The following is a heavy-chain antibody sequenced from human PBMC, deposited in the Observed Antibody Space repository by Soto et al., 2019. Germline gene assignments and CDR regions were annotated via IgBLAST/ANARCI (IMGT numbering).Heavy chain of an antibody. D-gene: IGHD3-10*01. CDR3: AKTSGWFGEFDY. CDR2: ISGSGGST. CDR1: GFTFSSYA. Sequence: AACGFTFSSYAMSWVRQAPGKGLEWVSAISGSGGSTYYADSVKGRFTISRDNSKNTLYLQMNSLRAEDTAVYYCAKTSGWFGEFDYWGQGTLVTVSS. V-gene: IGHV3-23*01. J-gene: IGHJ4*02.